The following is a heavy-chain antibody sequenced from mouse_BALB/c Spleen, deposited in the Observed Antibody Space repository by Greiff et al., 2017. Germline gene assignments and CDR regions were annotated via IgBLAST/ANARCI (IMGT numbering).Heavy chain of an antibody. CDR1: GYSITSDYA. Sequence: DVKLQESGPGLVKPSQSLSLTCTVTGYSITSDYAWNWIRQFPGNKLEWMGYISYSGSTSYNPSLKSRISITRDTSKNQFFLQLNSVTTEDTATYYCARRVAPYAMDYWGQGTSVTVSS. CDR3: ARRVAPYAMDY. V-gene: IGHV3-2*02. D-gene: IGHD1-1*01. CDR2: ISYSGST. J-gene: IGHJ4*01.